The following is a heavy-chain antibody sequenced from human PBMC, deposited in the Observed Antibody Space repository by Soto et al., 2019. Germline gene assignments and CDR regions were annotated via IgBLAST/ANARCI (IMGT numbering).Heavy chain of an antibody. CDR3: ARGASDFGVVTIDY. J-gene: IGHJ4*02. CDR2: IYHSGIT. CDR1: GGSISSGGYS. V-gene: IGHV4-30-2*01. D-gene: IGHD3-3*01. Sequence: SETLSLTCAVSGGSISSGGYSWSWTRQPPGKGLEWIGYIYHSGITYYNPSLKSRVTISVDRSKNQFSLKLSSVTAADTAVYYCARGASDFGVVTIDYWGQGTLVTVSS.